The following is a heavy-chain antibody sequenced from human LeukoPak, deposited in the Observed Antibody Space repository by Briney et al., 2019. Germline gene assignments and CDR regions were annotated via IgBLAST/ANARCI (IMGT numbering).Heavy chain of an antibody. V-gene: IGHV3-53*01. CDR1: GFTVSSNY. CDR3: ARDLGYCSSTSCRLNAFDI. D-gene: IGHD2-2*01. Sequence: TGGSLRLSCAASGFTVSSNYMSWVRQAPGKGLEWVSVIYSGGSTYYADSVKGRFTISRDNSKNTLYLQMNSLRAEDTAVYYCARDLGYCSSTSCRLNAFDIWGQGTMVTVSS. CDR2: IYSGGST. J-gene: IGHJ3*02.